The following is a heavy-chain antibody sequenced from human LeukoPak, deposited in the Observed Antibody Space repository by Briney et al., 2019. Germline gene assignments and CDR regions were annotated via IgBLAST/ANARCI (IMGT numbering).Heavy chain of an antibody. Sequence: GGSLRLSCAASGFTFSSYSMNWVRQAPGKGLEWVSSISSSSSYIYYADSVKGRFTVSRDNAKNSLYLQMNSLRAEDTAVYYCARESTYYYGSGSPYNWFDPWGQGTLVTVSS. CDR2: ISSSSSYI. J-gene: IGHJ5*02. V-gene: IGHV3-21*01. D-gene: IGHD3-10*01. CDR3: ARESTYYYGSGSPYNWFDP. CDR1: GFTFSSYS.